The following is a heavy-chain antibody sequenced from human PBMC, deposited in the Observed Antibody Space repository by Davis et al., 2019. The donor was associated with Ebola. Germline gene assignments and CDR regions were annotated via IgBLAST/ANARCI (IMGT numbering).Heavy chain of an antibody. CDR1: GYTLTELS. J-gene: IGHJ4*02. CDR2: FNPEDGET. CDR3: ARAQFPTTSDH. Sequence: ASVKVSCKVSGYTLTELSMHWVRQAPGKGLEWMGGFNPEDGETIYAQKFQGRVTMTEDTSTSTAYMEVGSLKSDDTAVYYCARAQFPTTSDHWGQGTLVTVSS. D-gene: IGHD1-1*01. V-gene: IGHV1-24*01.